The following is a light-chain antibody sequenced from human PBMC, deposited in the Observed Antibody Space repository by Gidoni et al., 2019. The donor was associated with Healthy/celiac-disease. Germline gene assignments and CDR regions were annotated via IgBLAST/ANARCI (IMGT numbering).Light chain of an antibody. V-gene: IGLV2-14*01. CDR2: DVS. J-gene: IGLJ2*01. CDR3: SSYRSSSIVV. Sequence: QSALTQPASVSGSPGQSITIYCTGTSSDVGGYNYVSWYQQHPGKAPKLMIYDVSNRPSGVSNRFSGSKSGNTASLTISGLQAEDEADYYCSSYRSSSIVVFGGGTKLTVL. CDR1: SSDVGGYNY.